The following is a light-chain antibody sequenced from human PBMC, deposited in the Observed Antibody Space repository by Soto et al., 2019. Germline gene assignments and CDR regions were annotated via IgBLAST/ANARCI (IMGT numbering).Light chain of an antibody. CDR3: PQYSGLPWT. Sequence: EIVLTQSPSTLSLSPGEGATLSCRASQSINSFLAWYQQRRGQAPRLLIHGASNRATGIPDRFSGSGSGPDFTLTISRLEPVDFAVYYCPQYSGLPWTSVLGSKLNI. V-gene: IGKV3-20*01. J-gene: IGKJ1*01. CDR2: GAS. CDR1: QSINSF.